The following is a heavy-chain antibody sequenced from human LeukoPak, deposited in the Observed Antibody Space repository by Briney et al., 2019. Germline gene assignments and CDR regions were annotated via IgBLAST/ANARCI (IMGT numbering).Heavy chain of an antibody. CDR1: GYGFTSYW. CDR2: IYPGDSDT. V-gene: IGHV5-51*01. D-gene: IGHD2-2*01. Sequence: GASLKISSKGSGYGFTSYWIGWVRPMPGKGLEWMGIIYPGDSDTRYSPSFQGQVTISADKSISTAYLQWSSLKASDTAMYYCARAPDCSSTSCYYMDVWGKGTTVTVSS. J-gene: IGHJ6*03. CDR3: ARAPDCSSTSCYYMDV.